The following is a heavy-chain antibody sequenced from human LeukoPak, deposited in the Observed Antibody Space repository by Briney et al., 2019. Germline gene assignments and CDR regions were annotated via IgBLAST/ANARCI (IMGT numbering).Heavy chain of an antibody. CDR1: GGSVSSGSYY. Sequence: SETLSLTCTVSGGSVSSGSYYWSWIRQPPGKGLEWIGYIYYSGSTNYNPSLKSRVTISVDTSKNQFSLKLSSVTAADTAVYYCARGRGVYGNNWFDPWGQGTLVTVSS. CDR2: IYYSGST. V-gene: IGHV4-61*01. CDR3: ARGRGVYGNNWFDP. J-gene: IGHJ5*02. D-gene: IGHD3-10*01.